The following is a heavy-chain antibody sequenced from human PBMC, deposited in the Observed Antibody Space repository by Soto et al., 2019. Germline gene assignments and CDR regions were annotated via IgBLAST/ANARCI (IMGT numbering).Heavy chain of an antibody. CDR3: AKDRKGSYCSGGTCYSFDY. J-gene: IGHJ4*02. CDR1: GFTLGTYV. V-gene: IGHV3-23*01. D-gene: IGHD2-15*01. CDR2: ISGSGGST. Sequence: EVQLLESGGGLVQPGGSLRLSCAASGFTLGTYVMTWVRQAPGKGLEWVSAISGSGGSTNYADPVKGRFTISRDNTKNTLYLQINSLRVEDTAVYYCAKDRKGSYCSGGTCYSFDYWGQGTLVTAPS.